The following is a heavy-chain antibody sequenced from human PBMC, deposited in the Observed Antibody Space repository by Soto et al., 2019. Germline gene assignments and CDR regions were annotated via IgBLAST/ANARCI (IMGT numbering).Heavy chain of an antibody. Sequence: SETLSLTCTVSGGSISSYYWSWIRQPPGKGLEWIGYIYYSGSTNYNPSLKSRVTISVDTSKNQFSLKLSSVTTADTAVYYCARDGGDSSSWYFNWFDPWGQGTLVTVS. D-gene: IGHD6-13*01. J-gene: IGHJ5*02. CDR2: IYYSGST. CDR1: GGSISSYY. CDR3: ARDGGDSSSWYFNWFDP. V-gene: IGHV4-59*01.